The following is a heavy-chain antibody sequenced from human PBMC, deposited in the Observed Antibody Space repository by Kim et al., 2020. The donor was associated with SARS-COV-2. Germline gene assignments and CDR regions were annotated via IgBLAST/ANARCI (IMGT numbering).Heavy chain of an antibody. V-gene: IGHV3-9*01. J-gene: IGHJ4*02. CDR3: SKDMGAHLNWNWFFEN. Sequence: GGSLRLSCTASGFSFDVFAMHWVRQAPGKGLELVSGISWDSGTKNYANSVKGRFTISRDNAKNSLYLQLNSLRPEDSALYYCSKDMGAHLNWNWFFENWGAGALVTVS. CDR1: GFSFDVFA. CDR2: ISWDSGTK. D-gene: IGHD1-1*01.